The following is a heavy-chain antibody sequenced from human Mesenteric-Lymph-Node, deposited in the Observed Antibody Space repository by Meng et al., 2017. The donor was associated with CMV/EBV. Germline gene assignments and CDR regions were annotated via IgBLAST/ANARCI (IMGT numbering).Heavy chain of an antibody. V-gene: IGHV4-59*01. CDR3: ARGMGVMENYFDH. CDR1: GGYISSYY. J-gene: IGHJ4*02. D-gene: IGHD3-16*01. Sequence: SETLSLTCSVSGGYISSYYWSWIRQSPGRGLEWIGSVDYSGDTNYNPSLKSRVTILEDTSKNQFSLKLSSVTAADTAVYYCARGMGVMENYFDHWGQGIQVTVSS. CDR2: VDYSGDT.